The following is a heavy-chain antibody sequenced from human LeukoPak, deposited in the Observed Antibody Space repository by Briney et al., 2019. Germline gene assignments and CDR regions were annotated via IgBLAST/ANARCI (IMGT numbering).Heavy chain of an antibody. V-gene: IGHV1-18*01. J-gene: IGHJ1*01. D-gene: IGHD3-22*01. Sequence: ASVKVSCKASGYTFTSYGISWVRQAPGQGLEWMGGISVYNGNTNYAQKLQGRVTMTTDTSTSTAYMELRSLRSDDTAVYYCARDAAPSHYYDSSGYYYRHWGQGTLVTVSS. CDR3: ARDAAPSHYYDSSGYYYRH. CDR2: ISVYNGNT. CDR1: GYTFTSYG.